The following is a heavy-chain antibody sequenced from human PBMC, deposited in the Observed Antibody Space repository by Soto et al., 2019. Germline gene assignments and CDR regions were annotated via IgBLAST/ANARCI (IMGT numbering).Heavy chain of an antibody. CDR1: GFTFNIYA. D-gene: IGHD3-22*01. CDR2: ISRYGDIT. Sequence: EVQLLESGGGLIQPGGSLRLSCAASGFTFNIYAMTWVRQAPGKGLEWVSAISRYGDITYYADSVEGRFSISRDNSKNTLYLQMNSLRAEDTAVYYCAKDRYLDHDSRGYLFDNWGQGTLVTVSS. J-gene: IGHJ4*02. CDR3: AKDRYLDHDSRGYLFDN. V-gene: IGHV3-23*01.